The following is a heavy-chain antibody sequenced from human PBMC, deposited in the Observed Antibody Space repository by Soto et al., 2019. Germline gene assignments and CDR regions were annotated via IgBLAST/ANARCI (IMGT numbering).Heavy chain of an antibody. J-gene: IGHJ3*02. CDR3: TGPNGNHDAFDI. V-gene: IGHV3-73*01. CDR2: IRSKANSYAT. Sequence: GGSLRLSCAASGFTFSGSAMHWVRQASGKGLEWVGRIRSKANSYATAYAASVKGRFTISRDDSKNTAYLQMNSQKTEDTAVYYCTGPNGNHDAFDIWGQGTMVTVSS. D-gene: IGHD1-1*01. CDR1: GFTFSGSA.